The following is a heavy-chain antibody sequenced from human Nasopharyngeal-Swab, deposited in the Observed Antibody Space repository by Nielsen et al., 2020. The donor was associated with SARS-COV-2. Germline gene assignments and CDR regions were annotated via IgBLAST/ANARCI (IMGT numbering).Heavy chain of an antibody. CDR1: GYTFTSYD. Sequence: ASVKVSCNASGYTFTSYDINWVRQATGQGLEWMGWMNPNSGNTGYAQKFQGRVTMTRNTSISTAYMELSSLRSEDTAVYYCARGLGYCSSTSCYAWGQGTLVTVSS. CDR2: MNPNSGNT. V-gene: IGHV1-8*01. J-gene: IGHJ5*02. CDR3: ARGLGYCSSTSCYA. D-gene: IGHD2-2*01.